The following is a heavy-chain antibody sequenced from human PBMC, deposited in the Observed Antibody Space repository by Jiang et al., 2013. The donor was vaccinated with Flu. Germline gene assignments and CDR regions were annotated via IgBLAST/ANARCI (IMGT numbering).Heavy chain of an antibody. CDR3: ASEDELLGLDY. V-gene: IGHV3-21*06. CDR2: ISSSSSYM. Sequence: SCAASGFTFSSYSMNWVRQAPGKGLEWVSSISSSSSYMYYADSVKGRFTISRDNAKNSLFLQMNSLRAEDTAVYYCASEDELLGLDYWGQGTLVTVSS. J-gene: IGHJ4*02. CDR1: GFTFSSYS. D-gene: IGHD1-26*01.